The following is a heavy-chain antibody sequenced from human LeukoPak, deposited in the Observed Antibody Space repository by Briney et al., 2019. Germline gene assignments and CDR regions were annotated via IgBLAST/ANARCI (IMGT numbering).Heavy chain of an antibody. Sequence: GGSLRLSCAASGFTFSSYGMHWVRQVPGKGLEWVAVISYDGSNKYYADSVKGRFTISRDNSKNTLYLQMNSLRAEDTAVYYCAKDPRPAAWLSSGFDYWGQGTLVTVSS. CDR1: GFTFSSYG. CDR2: ISYDGSNK. D-gene: IGHD2-2*01. J-gene: IGHJ4*02. CDR3: AKDPRPAAWLSSGFDY. V-gene: IGHV3-30*18.